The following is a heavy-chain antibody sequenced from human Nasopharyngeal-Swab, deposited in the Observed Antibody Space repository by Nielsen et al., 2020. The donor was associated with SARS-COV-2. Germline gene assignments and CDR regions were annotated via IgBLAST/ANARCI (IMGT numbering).Heavy chain of an antibody. CDR3: ATGGFSSSLVDY. D-gene: IGHD6-13*01. Sequence: SETLSLTCTVSGGSISSGSYYWSWIRQPAGKGLEWIGRIYTSGSTNYNPSLKSRVTISVDTSKNQFSLKLSSVTAADTAVYYCATGGFSSSLVDYWGQGTLVTVSS. CDR1: GGSISSGSYY. CDR2: IYTSGST. V-gene: IGHV4-61*02. J-gene: IGHJ4*02.